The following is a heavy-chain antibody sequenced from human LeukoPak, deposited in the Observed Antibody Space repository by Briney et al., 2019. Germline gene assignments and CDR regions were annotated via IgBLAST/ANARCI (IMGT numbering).Heavy chain of an antibody. V-gene: IGHV4-34*01. CDR1: GGSFSGYY. CDR2: INHSGST. Sequence: SETLSLTCAVYGGSFSGYYWSWIRQPPGKGLEWIGEINHSGSTNYNPSLKSRVTISVDTSKNQFSLKLSSVTAADTAVYYCARGRLGSSSDYWGQGTLVTVSS. J-gene: IGHJ4*02. D-gene: IGHD6-6*01. CDR3: ARGRLGSSSDY.